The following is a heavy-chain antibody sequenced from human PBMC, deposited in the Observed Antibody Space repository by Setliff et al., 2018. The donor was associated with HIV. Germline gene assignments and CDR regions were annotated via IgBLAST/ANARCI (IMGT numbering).Heavy chain of an antibody. J-gene: IGHJ4*02. CDR1: GFTFSNNW. CDR3: TTDRSQPFDC. V-gene: IGHV3-74*03. CDR2: ISPDGSST. Sequence: PGGSLRLSCAASGFTFSNNWIHWVRQTAEKGLVRVSRISPDGSSTMYADSVKGRFTISRDNAKNTVYLQMNSVRAEDTAVYYCTTDRSQPFDCWGQGALVTVSS.